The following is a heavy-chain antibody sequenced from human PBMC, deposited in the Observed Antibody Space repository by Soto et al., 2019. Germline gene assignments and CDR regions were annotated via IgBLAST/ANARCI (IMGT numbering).Heavy chain of an antibody. V-gene: IGHV6-1*01. CDR2: TYYRSKWYN. CDR3: ARDKHDYFNRGIGFDT. D-gene: IGHD4-17*01. Sequence: SQPLSLTCAISGDSVSSNGAAWNWIRQSPSRGLEWLGRTYYRSKWYNDYAVSVKSRITINPDTSKSQFSLQLNSVTPEDTAVYYCARDKHDYFNRGIGFDTWGQGILVTSPQ. J-gene: IGHJ5*02. CDR1: GDSVSSNGAA.